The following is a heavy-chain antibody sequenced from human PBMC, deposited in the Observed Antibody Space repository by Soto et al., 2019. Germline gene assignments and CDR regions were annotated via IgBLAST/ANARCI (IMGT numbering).Heavy chain of an antibody. CDR2: IYYSGST. J-gene: IGHJ6*03. CDR3: ARLTTSWGYYYMDV. CDR1: GGSISSYY. D-gene: IGHD3-16*01. Sequence: SETLSLTCTVSGGSISSYYWSWIRQPPGKGLEWIGYIYYSGSTNYNPFLKSRVTISVDTSKNQFSLKLSSVTAADTAVYYCARLTTSWGYYYMDVWGKGTTVTVSS. V-gene: IGHV4-59*08.